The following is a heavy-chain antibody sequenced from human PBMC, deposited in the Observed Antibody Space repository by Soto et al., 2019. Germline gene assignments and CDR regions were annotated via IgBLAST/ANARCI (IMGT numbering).Heavy chain of an antibody. V-gene: IGHV2-5*02. CDR2: IYWDDDK. CDR1: GFSLSTSGVG. D-gene: IGHD5-18*01. CDR3: AHAQGSYGFNWFDP. J-gene: IGHJ5*02. Sequence: QITLKESGPTLVKPTQTLTLTCTFSGFSLSTSGVGVGWIRQPPGKALEWLALIYWDDDKRYSPSLKSRLTITKDTSKNQVDLTMTNMDPVDTATYYCAHAQGSYGFNWFDPWGQGTLVTVSS.